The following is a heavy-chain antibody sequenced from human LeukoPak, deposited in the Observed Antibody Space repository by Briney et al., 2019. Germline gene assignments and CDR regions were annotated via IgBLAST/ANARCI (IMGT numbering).Heavy chain of an antibody. CDR3: AREYCSGGSCYSEWGEDYYYYYMDV. V-gene: IGHV3-7*01. CDR1: GFTFSSYW. Sequence: GGSLRLSCAASGFTFSSYWMSWVRQAPGKGLEWVANIKQDGSEKYYVDSVKGRFTISRDNAKNSLYLQMNSLRAEDTAVYYCAREYCSGGSCYSEWGEDYYYYYMDVWGKGTTVTVSS. CDR2: IKQDGSEK. D-gene: IGHD2-15*01. J-gene: IGHJ6*03.